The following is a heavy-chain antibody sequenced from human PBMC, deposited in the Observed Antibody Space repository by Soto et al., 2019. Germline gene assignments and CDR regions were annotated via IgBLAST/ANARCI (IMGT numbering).Heavy chain of an antibody. Sequence: EVQLLESGGGSVQPGGSLRLSCAASGFTFSSYAMLWVRRPPAKGLEWVSSISGSGGTAYYADSVKGRFSISRDSLVNTLYLQMNSLRAEDTAVYYCAKGRGQNWNFDYWGQGTLVTVSP. J-gene: IGHJ4*02. CDR1: GFTFSSYA. CDR2: ISGSGGTA. V-gene: IGHV3-23*01. D-gene: IGHD1-1*01. CDR3: AKGRGQNWNFDY.